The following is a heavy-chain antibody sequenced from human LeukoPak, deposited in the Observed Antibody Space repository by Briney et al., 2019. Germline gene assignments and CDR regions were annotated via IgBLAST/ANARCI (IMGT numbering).Heavy chain of an antibody. D-gene: IGHD3-22*01. Sequence: PSETLSLTCAVYGGSFSGYYWSWIRQPPGKGLEWIGEINHSGSTNYNPSLKSRVTISVDTSKNQFSLKLSSVTAADTAVYYCASEEYYDGSGYNNWGQGTLVTVSS. CDR1: GGSFSGYY. J-gene: IGHJ4*02. CDR3: ASEEYYDGSGYNN. V-gene: IGHV4-34*01. CDR2: INHSGST.